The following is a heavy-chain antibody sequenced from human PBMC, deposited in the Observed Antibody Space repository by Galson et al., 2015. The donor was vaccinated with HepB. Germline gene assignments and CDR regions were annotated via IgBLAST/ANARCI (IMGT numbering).Heavy chain of an antibody. CDR3: ARMVVPPRGSYYLPDY. V-gene: IGHV2-70*01. Sequence: PALVKPTQTLTLTCTFSGFSLSTSGMCVSWIRQPPGKALEWLALIDWDDDKYYSTSLKTRLTISKDTSKNQVVLTMTNMDPVDTATYHCARMVVPPRGSYYLPDYWGQGTLVTVSS. D-gene: IGHD1-26*01. J-gene: IGHJ4*02. CDR2: IDWDDDK. CDR1: GFSLSTSGMC.